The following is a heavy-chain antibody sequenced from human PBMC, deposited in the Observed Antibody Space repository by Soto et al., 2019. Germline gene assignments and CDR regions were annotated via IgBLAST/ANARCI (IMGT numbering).Heavy chain of an antibody. V-gene: IGHV5-51*04. CDR1: GYSFTSYW. J-gene: IGHJ4*02. CDR2: IYPGDSDT. D-gene: IGHD3-3*01. CDR3: ARGRITIFGVAPGDY. Sequence: GESLKISCKGSGYSFTSYWIGWVRQMPGKGLEWVGIIYPGDSDTRYSPSFQGQVTISADKPISTAYLQWSSLKASDTAMYYCARGRITIFGVAPGDYWGQGTLVTVSS.